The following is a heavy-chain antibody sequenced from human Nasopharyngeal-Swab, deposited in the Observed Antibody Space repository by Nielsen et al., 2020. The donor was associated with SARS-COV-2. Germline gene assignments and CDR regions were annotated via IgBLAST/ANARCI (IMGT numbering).Heavy chain of an antibody. CDR2: ISSSSSYI. J-gene: IGHJ6*02. D-gene: IGHD5-18*01. CDR3: ARNPHVDTPIDPYFFHRMDL. CDR1: GFTFRSYS. Sequence: GGALRLSWAASGFTFRSYSMNWVRQAPGKGLEWVSTISSSSSYIYYADSEKGRFTSSRDNAQNSLYLQINSPRAEDTAFYYFARNPHVDTPIDPYFFHRMDLWGQGTTVTVSS. V-gene: IGHV3-21*01.